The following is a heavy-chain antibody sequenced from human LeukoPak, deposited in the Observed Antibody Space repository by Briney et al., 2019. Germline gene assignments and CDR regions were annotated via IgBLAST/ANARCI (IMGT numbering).Heavy chain of an antibody. V-gene: IGHV4-30-2*01. CDR1: GGSISSGGYS. J-gene: IGHJ3*02. CDR3: ARTSIAARRANAFDI. Sequence: SETLSLTCAVSGGSISSGGYSWSWIRQPPGKGLEWIGYIYHSGSTYYNPSLKSRVTISVDRSKNQFSLKLSSVTATDTAVYYCARTSIAARRANAFDIWGQGTMVTVSS. CDR2: IYHSGST. D-gene: IGHD6-6*01.